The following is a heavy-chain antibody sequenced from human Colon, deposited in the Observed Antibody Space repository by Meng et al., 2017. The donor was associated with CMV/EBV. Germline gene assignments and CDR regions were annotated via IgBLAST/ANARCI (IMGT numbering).Heavy chain of an antibody. CDR1: GFPLTTTGAG. D-gene: IGHD2-8*02. Sequence: TLKVSVPAPVKPTPTLSRPCPFSGFPLTTTGAGVAWVRQPPGKAPELLALIHWDDDKRYSPSLKNRLNITKDTSKNQVVLSMTDLDPADTGTFYCARHSLTILTDWGQGALVTVSS. CDR3: ARHSLTILTD. CDR2: IHWDDDK. J-gene: IGHJ4*02. V-gene: IGHV2-5*02.